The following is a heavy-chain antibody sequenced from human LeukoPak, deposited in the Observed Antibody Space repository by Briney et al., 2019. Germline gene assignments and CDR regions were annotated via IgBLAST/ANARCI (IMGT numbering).Heavy chain of an antibody. V-gene: IGHV1-69*05. J-gene: IGHJ3*02. CDR2: IIPIFGTE. D-gene: IGHD3-3*01. Sequence: GASVTVSCKASGGTFRSYAIRWVRQAPGKGLEGMGRIIPIFGTEHYAQKFQGRVTITTDVYTSTAYMELSSLRSEDTAVYYGASSWSTPYAFDIWGQGTMVTVSS. CDR1: GGTFRSYA. CDR3: ASSWSTPYAFDI.